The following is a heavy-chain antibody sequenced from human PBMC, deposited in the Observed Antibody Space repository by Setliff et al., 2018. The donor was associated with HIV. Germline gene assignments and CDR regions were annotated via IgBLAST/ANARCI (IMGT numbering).Heavy chain of an antibody. Sequence: ASVKVSCKASGGTFNSYAFTWVRQAPGQGLKWLGDFLAVLRKPTYAQKFQGRLTIIADESTSTAYMELSDLRSEDTAVYYCASPRSAGTYQGAFYYFLDVWGRGTTVTVS. D-gene: IGHD2-15*01. V-gene: IGHV1-69*13. CDR3: ASPRSAGTYQGAFYYFLDV. J-gene: IGHJ6*03. CDR2: FLAVLRKP. CDR1: GGTFNSYA.